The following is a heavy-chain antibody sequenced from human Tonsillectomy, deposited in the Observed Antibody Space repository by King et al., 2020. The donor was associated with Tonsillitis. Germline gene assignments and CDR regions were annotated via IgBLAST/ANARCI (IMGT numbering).Heavy chain of an antibody. CDR1: GYTFTNYA. CDR3: ARGDMDVYYDTSGYYYSDY. Sequence: QLVQSGSELKKPGASVKVSCKASGYTFTNYAMNWVRQAPGQGLEWMGWINTNTGNPTYAQGLTGRFVFSLDTSVSTTYLQISSLKTDDSAVYYCARGDMDVYYDTSGYYYSDYWGQGTLLTVSS. D-gene: IGHD3-22*01. CDR2: INTNTGNP. J-gene: IGHJ4*02. V-gene: IGHV7-4-1*02.